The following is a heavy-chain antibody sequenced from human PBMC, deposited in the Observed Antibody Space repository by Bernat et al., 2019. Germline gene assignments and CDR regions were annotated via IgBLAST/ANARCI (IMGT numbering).Heavy chain of an antibody. J-gene: IGHJ4*02. CDR3: ATDAGRDKNFDY. CDR2: FDPEDDET. CDR1: GYTLTELS. V-gene: IGHV1-24*01. Sequence: QVQLVQSGAEVKKPGASVKVSCKVSGYTLTELSMHWVRQAPGKGLEWMGGFDPEDDETIYAQNFQGRVTMTEDSSTDTAYMQLSSLRSEDTAVYYCATDAGRDKNFDYWGQGTLVTVSS.